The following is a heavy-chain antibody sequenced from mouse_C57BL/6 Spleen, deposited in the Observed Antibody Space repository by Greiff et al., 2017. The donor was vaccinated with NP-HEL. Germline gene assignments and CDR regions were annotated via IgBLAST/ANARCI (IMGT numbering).Heavy chain of an antibody. CDR3: ASHYGSSSSWFAY. CDR1: GYTFTDYY. Sequence: VQRVESGAELVRPGASVKLSCKASGYTFTDYYINWVKQRPGQGLEWIARIYPGSGNTYYNEKFKGKAKLAAEKSSSTAYMQLSSLTSEDSAVYFCASHYGSSSSWFAYWGQGTLVTVSA. V-gene: IGHV1-76*01. CDR2: IYPGSGNT. D-gene: IGHD1-1*01. J-gene: IGHJ3*01.